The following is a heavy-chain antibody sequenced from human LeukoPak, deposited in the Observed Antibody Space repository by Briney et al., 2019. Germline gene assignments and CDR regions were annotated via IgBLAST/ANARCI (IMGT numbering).Heavy chain of an antibody. V-gene: IGHV3-23*01. D-gene: IGHD6-13*01. CDR1: GFTFSSYA. CDR3: AKDLVAAVEYFQH. J-gene: IGHJ1*01. CDR2: ISGSGGST. Sequence: GGSLKLSCAASGFTFSSYAMSWVRQAPGKGLEWVSAISGSGGSTYYADSVKGRFTISRDNSKNTLYLQMNSLRAEDTAVYYCAKDLVAAVEYFQHWGQGTLVTVSS.